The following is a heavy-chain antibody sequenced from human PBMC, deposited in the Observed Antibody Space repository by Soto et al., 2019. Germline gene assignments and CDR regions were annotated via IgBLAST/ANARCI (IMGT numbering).Heavy chain of an antibody. D-gene: IGHD2-21*01. CDR3: ARDNGLAGSFDP. CDR2: ISYTSSTI. CDR1: GFTFSTYS. Sequence: GGSLRLSCAASGFTFSTYSMNWVRQAPGKGLEWVSYISYTSSTIYYADSVKGRFTISRDNAKDSLFLQMNSLRDEDTAVYYCARDNGLAGSFDPWGQGTLVTVSS. J-gene: IGHJ5*02. V-gene: IGHV3-48*02.